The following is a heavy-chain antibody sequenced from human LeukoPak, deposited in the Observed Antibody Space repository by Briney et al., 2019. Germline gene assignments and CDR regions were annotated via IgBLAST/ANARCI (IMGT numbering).Heavy chain of an antibody. J-gene: IGHJ5*01. CDR3: VKDKHRDGYTYGVYDS. V-gene: IGHV3-74*01. D-gene: IGHD5-12*01. Sequence: GGSLRLSCVGSGFSFGSYWMHWVRQAPGKGLVWVSRITSDGSTTSYADSVKGRFAISRDNAKNSLDLQMSSLRPEDTALYYCVKDKHRDGYTYGVYDSWGQGTLITVSS. CDR2: ITSDGSTT. CDR1: GFSFGSYW.